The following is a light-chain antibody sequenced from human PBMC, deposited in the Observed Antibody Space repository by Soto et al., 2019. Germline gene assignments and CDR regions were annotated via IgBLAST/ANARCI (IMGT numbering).Light chain of an antibody. CDR2: GAS. Sequence: EIVLTQSPGTLSLSPGERATLSCRASQSVGSSYLAWYQQKPGQAPRLLIYGASSRATGIPDRFSGSGSGTDFTLTISRLEPEDFALYYCQQRNSWPLTFGGGTKVEIK. V-gene: IGKV3-20*01. J-gene: IGKJ4*01. CDR1: QSVGSSY. CDR3: QQRNSWPLT.